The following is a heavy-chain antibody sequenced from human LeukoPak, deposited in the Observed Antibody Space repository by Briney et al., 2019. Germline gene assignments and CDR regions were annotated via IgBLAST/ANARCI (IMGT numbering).Heavy chain of an antibody. CDR3: ARGIYCSGGSCNFDY. V-gene: IGHV4-4*02. CDR2: IYHSGST. CDR1: GGSISSSNW. J-gene: IGHJ4*02. Sequence: SGTLSLTCAVSGGSISSSNWWSSVRQPPGKGLEWIGEIYHSGSTNYNPSLKSRVTISVDKSKNQFSLKLSSVTAADTAVYYCARGIYCSGGSCNFDYWGQGTLVTVSS. D-gene: IGHD2-15*01.